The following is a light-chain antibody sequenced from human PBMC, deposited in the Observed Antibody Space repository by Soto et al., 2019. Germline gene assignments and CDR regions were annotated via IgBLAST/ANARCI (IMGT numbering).Light chain of an antibody. Sequence: DIQMTQSPSSLSASVGDRVTISCRAGQSISFILNWYQQKPGKAPKLLIYAASNLQSGVPSRFSGSGSGTDFTLTITSLQPEDFATYYCQQTYTIAPYTFGQGTKVEIK. J-gene: IGKJ2*01. CDR2: AAS. CDR1: QSISFI. V-gene: IGKV1-39*01. CDR3: QQTYTIAPYT.